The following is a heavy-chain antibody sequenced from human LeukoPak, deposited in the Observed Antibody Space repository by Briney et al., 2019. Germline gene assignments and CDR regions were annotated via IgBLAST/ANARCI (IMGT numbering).Heavy chain of an antibody. J-gene: IGHJ3*02. Sequence: PSETLSLTCIVSCGSVSRYYWSWVRQPPGKGLGGIGDIYYSVNTNYNPSLKGRVTMSVDTSKNQFSLNLTSVTAADTAVYYCARTEITIPRGPRGFDIWGQGTMVTVSS. V-gene: IGHV4-59*02. CDR2: IYYSVNT. CDR3: ARTEITIPRGPRGFDI. CDR1: CGSVSRYY. D-gene: IGHD3-10*01.